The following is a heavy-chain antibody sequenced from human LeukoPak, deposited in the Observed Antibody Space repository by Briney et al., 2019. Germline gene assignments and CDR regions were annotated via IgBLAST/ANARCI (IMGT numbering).Heavy chain of an antibody. Sequence: SETLSLTCAVYVGSFSGYYWSWIRQPPGKGLEWIGSIYYSGSTYYNPSLKSRVTISVDTSKNQFSLKLSSVTAADTAVYYCARSYSSGWYANLNFDYWGQGTLVTVSS. J-gene: IGHJ4*02. CDR1: VGSFSGYY. CDR2: IYYSGST. V-gene: IGHV4-34*01. D-gene: IGHD6-19*01. CDR3: ARSYSSGWYANLNFDY.